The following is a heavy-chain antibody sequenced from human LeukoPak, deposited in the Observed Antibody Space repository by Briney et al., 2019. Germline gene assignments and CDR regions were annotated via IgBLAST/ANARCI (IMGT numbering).Heavy chain of an antibody. V-gene: IGHV1-8*01. CDR3: ARVNQVLRYFAKYYYYYYMDV. D-gene: IGHD3-9*01. Sequence: ASVKVSCKASGYTFTSYDINWVRQATGQGLEWMGWMNPNSGNTGYAQKFQGRVTMTRNTSISTAYMELSSLRSEDTAVYYCARVNQVLRYFAKYYYYYYMDVWGKGTTVTISS. J-gene: IGHJ6*03. CDR2: MNPNSGNT. CDR1: GYTFTSYD.